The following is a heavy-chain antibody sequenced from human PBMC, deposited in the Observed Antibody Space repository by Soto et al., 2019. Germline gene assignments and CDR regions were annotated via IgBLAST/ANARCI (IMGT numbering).Heavy chain of an antibody. CDR3: ARYSGTYYVF. J-gene: IGHJ4*02. CDR2: ISYSETT. CDR1: GGSISNNY. V-gene: IGHV4-59*01. D-gene: IGHD1-26*01. Sequence: QVQLQESGPGLVKPSETLSLTCTVSGGSISNNYWSWIRQPPGKGLEWIGFISYSETTNYNPSLKSRVTMSLDTSKNQLSLKLTSVTAADTAVYYCARYSGTYYVFWGQGTLVTVSS.